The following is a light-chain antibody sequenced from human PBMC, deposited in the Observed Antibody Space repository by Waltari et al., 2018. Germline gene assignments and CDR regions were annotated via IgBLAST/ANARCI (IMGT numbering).Light chain of an antibody. V-gene: IGKV3-15*01. CDR1: QSVSSK. CDR3: QHHNNWPPRWT. J-gene: IGKJ1*01. CDR2: GAS. Sequence: EIVMTQSPATLSVSPGERATLSCRASQSVSSKLAWYQQKPGQAPRLLISGASTRATGVPARFSGSGSGPEYILTISSLQSEDFAVYYCQHHNNWPPRWTFGQGTKVEIK.